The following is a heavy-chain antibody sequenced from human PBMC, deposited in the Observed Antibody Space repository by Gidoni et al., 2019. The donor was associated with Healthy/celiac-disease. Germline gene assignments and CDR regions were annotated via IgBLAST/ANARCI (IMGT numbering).Heavy chain of an antibody. CDR1: GFTFSSYS. V-gene: IGHV3-21*01. J-gene: IGHJ4*02. Sequence: EVQLVESGGGLVKPGGSLRLSCAASGFTFSSYSMNWVRQAPGKGLEWVSSISSSSSYIYYADSVKGRFTISRDNAKNSLYLQMNSLRAEDTAVYYCARGHLDYYDSSGYYTPIDYWGQGTLVTVSS. D-gene: IGHD3-22*01. CDR3: ARGHLDYYDSSGYYTPIDY. CDR2: ISSSSSYI.